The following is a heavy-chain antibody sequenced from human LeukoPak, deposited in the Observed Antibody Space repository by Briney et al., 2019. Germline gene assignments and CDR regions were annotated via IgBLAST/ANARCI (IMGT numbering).Heavy chain of an antibody. CDR1: DFTFTSYS. J-gene: IGHJ4*02. D-gene: IGHD1-1*01. CDR3: ARGLERGYFDY. V-gene: IGHV3-48*01. CDR2: ISGHSSTI. Sequence: PGGSLRLSCAASDFTFTSYSMNWVRQAPGKGLEWVSYISGHSSTIYYADSVKGRFTISRDNAKNSLYLQMNSLRAEDTAVYYCARGLERGYFDYWGQGTLVTVSS.